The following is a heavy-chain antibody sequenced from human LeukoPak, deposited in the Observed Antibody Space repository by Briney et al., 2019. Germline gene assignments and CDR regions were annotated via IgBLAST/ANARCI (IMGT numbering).Heavy chain of an antibody. J-gene: IGHJ3*02. CDR2: IRSKGCGGTT. D-gene: IGHD5-24*01. CDR3: TRGIEEMATIGAFDI. V-gene: IGHV3-49*01. CDR1: GFTFGDYA. Sequence: GWAVRLSCTASGFTFGDYAMSGLRPAAGRGGAGVGCIRSKGCGGTTEYAASVKGRFTISRDGSKSIAYAQMNSLKTEDTAVYYCTRGIEEMATIGAFDIWGQGTMVTVSS.